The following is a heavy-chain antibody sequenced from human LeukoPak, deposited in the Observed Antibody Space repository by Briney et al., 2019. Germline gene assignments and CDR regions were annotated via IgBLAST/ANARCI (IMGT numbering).Heavy chain of an antibody. CDR3: AKLLSTTNNFYYYYMDV. V-gene: IGHV3-30*02. Sequence: GGSLRLSCRASRFSFSDYDMHWVRQAPGKGLEWVAFIRYDGSHKYYADSWKGRVTISRDNSNNTLHLQMSSLRVEDTAVYFCAKLLSTTNNFYYYYMDVWGKGTTVTVSS. J-gene: IGHJ6*03. CDR1: RFSFSDYD. D-gene: IGHD3-16*02. CDR2: IRYDGSHK.